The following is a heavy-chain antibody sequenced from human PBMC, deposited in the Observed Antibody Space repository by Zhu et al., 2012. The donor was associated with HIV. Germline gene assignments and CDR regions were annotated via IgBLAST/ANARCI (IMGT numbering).Heavy chain of an antibody. CDR1: SGSISSYY. D-gene: IGHD3-10*01. Sequence: QVQLQESGPGLAKPSETLSLTCTVSSGSISSYYWSWIRQPAGKGLEWIGRINTSGSTNYNPSLKSRVTMSVDSSENQFSLKLNPVTAADTAVYYCARLYGSGSFDNWGQGTLVTVSS. V-gene: IGHV4-4*07. CDR3: ARLYGSGSFDN. CDR2: INTSGST. J-gene: IGHJ4*02.